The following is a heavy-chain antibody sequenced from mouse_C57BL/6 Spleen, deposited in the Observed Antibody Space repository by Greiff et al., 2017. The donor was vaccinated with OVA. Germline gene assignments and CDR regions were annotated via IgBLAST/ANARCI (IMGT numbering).Heavy chain of an antibody. Sequence: EVQLQQSGPELVKPGASVKLSCKASGYTFTNYYMNWVKQSHGHSLTWIGNINPNNGGTSYNQKFKGRATLTVDKSSSTAYMELRSLTSEDSAVYYCARGTTVRHYYAMDYWGQGTSVTVSS. CDR1: GYTFTNYY. CDR2: INPNNGGT. CDR3: ARGTTVRHYYAMDY. V-gene: IGHV1-26*01. J-gene: IGHJ4*01. D-gene: IGHD1-1*01.